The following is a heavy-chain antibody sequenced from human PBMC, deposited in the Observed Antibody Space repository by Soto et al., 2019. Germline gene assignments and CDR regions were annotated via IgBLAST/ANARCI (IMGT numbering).Heavy chain of an antibody. V-gene: IGHV4-59*08. CDR1: GDSISTSS. CDR3: ARHKWFDP. Sequence: PSETLSLTCTVSGDSISTSSWSWIRQPPGKGLEWIGYIDYSGSTNYNPSLKSRVTVSRDTSKNQFSLNLSSVTAADTAVYFCARHKWFDPWGQGILVTVSS. CDR2: IDYSGST. J-gene: IGHJ5*02.